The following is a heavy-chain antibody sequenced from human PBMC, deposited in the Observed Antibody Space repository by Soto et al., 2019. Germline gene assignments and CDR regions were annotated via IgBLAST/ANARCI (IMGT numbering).Heavy chain of an antibody. V-gene: IGHV1-18*01. D-gene: IGHD5-18*01. CDR1: GYSFTSYG. CDR2: ISGFNDDT. Sequence: ASVKVSCKASGYSFTSYGISWVRQAPGQGLEWMGWISGFNDDTNHAQKLQGRVTMTKDTSTNTAYMELSSLKSDDTAVYYCATEWIQLWHHRRAFDIWGQGTMVTVSS. J-gene: IGHJ3*02. CDR3: ATEWIQLWHHRRAFDI.